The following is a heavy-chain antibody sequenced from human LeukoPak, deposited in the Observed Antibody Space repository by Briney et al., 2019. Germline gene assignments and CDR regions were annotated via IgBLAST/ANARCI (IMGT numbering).Heavy chain of an antibody. J-gene: IGHJ3*02. CDR3: SWDHTDKEDI. V-gene: IGHV3-74*01. CDR2: INPDGSRT. D-gene: IGHD1-26*01. Sequence: GGSLRLSCVVSGSTFSNYWMHWVRQAPGKGLVWVSRINPDGSRTDYADSVAGRFTISRDNAKNTLYLQMNSLRVEDTAVYYCSWDHTDKEDIWGQGTMVTVSS. CDR1: GSTFSNYW.